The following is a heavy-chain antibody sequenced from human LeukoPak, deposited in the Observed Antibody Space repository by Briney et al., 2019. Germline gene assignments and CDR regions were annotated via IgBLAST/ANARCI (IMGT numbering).Heavy chain of an antibody. CDR3: ARRFYGYYYHMDV. J-gene: IGHJ6*03. CDR1: GGSISSSSYY. D-gene: IGHD4-17*01. CDR2: INHSGST. Sequence: KASETLSLTCTVSGGSISSSSYYWSWIRQSPGKGLEWIGEINHSGSTNYNPSLKSRLTLLVDMSKKQFFLNLSSVTAADTAVYYCARRFYGYYYHMDVWGKGTTVTISS. V-gene: IGHV4-39*07.